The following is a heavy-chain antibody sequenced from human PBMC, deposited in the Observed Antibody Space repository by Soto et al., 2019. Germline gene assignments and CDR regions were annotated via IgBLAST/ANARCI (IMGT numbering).Heavy chain of an antibody. V-gene: IGHV4-61*01. Sequence: QVQLQDSGPGLVKPSETLSLTCTVSGDSVSSDNYYWSWIRQSPGKRLESIGYISYSGSTNYNPSLKSRVTISVDTSKNQFSLKLSSVTAPDTAVYYCAGGPNRYFFDYWGQGTLVTVSS. CDR3: AGGPNRYFFDY. J-gene: IGHJ4*02. CDR1: GDSVSSDNYY. CDR2: ISYSGST.